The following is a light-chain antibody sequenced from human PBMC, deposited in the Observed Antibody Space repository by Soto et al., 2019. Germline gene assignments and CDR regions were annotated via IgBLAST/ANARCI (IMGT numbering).Light chain of an antibody. V-gene: IGKV1-39*01. J-gene: IGKJ2*01. CDR1: QSISTS. Sequence: DIQMTQSPSSLSASVGDRVTITCRASQSISTSLNWYQQKPGKAPDLLIYTASNLQSGVPSRFSGSGSGTDFTLTISSLQPDDFATYYCQQSYRSPHMYTFGQRPKLELK. CDR2: TAS. CDR3: QQSYRSPHMYT.